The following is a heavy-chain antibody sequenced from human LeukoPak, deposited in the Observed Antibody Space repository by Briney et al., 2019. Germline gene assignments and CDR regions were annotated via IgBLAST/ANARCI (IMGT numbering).Heavy chain of an antibody. Sequence: LRLSCAASGFTFSSYSMNWVRQPPGKGLEWIGYIYYSGSTYYNPSLKSRVTISVDTSKNQFSLKLSSVTAADTAVYYCARGVIVVVPAAIGAYNWFDPWGQGTLVTVSS. V-gene: IGHV4-30-4*08. CDR2: IYYSGST. J-gene: IGHJ5*02. CDR1: GFTFSSYS. CDR3: ARGVIVVVPAAIGAYNWFDP. D-gene: IGHD2-2*01.